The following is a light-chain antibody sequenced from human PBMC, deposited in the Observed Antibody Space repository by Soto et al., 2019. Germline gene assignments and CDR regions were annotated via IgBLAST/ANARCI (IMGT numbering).Light chain of an antibody. V-gene: IGKV4-1*01. J-gene: IGKJ1*01. CDR3: QQYYTAPTWP. Sequence: DIVMTQSPNSLAVSLGERATISCKSSQTVLDSSNNKDYLTWYQQKPGQPPKLLIYWASTRESGVPDRFSGSGSGTNFTLTISSLQAEDVAVYYCQQYYTAPTWPLGQGTKVAIK. CDR2: WAS. CDR1: QTVLDSSNNKDY.